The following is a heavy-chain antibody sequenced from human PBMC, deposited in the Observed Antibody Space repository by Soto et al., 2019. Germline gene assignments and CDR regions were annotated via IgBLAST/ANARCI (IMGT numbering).Heavy chain of an antibody. CDR2: ISAYNGNT. CDR1: GYTFTSYG. Sequence: ASVKVSCKASGYTFTSYGSSWVRQAPGQGLEWMGWISAYNGNTNYAQKLQGRVTMTTDTSTSTAYMELRSLRSDDTAVYYCARAYLYGYCSGGSCYYWFDPWGQGTLVTVSS. D-gene: IGHD2-15*01. CDR3: ARAYLYGYCSGGSCYYWFDP. J-gene: IGHJ5*02. V-gene: IGHV1-18*01.